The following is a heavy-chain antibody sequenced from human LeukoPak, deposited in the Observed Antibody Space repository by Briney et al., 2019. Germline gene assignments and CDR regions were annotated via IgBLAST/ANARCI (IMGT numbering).Heavy chain of an antibody. Sequence: GGSLRLSCAASGFTFSSYSMNWVRQAPGKGLEWVAFIRYDGSNKYYADSVKGRFTISRDNSKNTLYLQMNSLRAEDTAVYYCAKVGAAYYYGSGSYLDYWGQGTLVTVSS. CDR2: IRYDGSNK. CDR1: GFTFSSYS. J-gene: IGHJ4*02. V-gene: IGHV3-30*02. D-gene: IGHD3-10*01. CDR3: AKVGAAYYYGSGSYLDY.